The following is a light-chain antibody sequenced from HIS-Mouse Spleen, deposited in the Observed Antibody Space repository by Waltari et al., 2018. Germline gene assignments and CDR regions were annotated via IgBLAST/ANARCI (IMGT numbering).Light chain of an antibody. CDR2: EGS. CDR1: SSDVGSYNL. CDR3: CSYAGSSTFYV. J-gene: IGLJ1*01. Sequence: QSALTQPASVSGSPGQSITISCTGTSSDVGSYNLVSWYQQHPGKAPKLMIYEGSKRPSGVSNRFSGSKSGHTASLTISGLQAEDEADYYCCSYAGSSTFYVFGPGTKVTVL. V-gene: IGLV2-23*01.